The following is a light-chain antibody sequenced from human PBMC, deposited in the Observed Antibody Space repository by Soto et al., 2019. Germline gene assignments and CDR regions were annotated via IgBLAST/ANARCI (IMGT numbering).Light chain of an antibody. CDR3: HQYGSSPQT. CDR2: GAS. V-gene: IGKV3-20*01. J-gene: IGKJ1*01. Sequence: EIVLTQSPGTLSLSPGDRSTLSCRASQSVSSTHLAWYHQKPGQAPRLLIYGASTRASGIPDRFSGSGSGTDFTLTISRLEPEDFAVYYCHQYGSSPQTFGQGTKGDIK. CDR1: QSVSSTH.